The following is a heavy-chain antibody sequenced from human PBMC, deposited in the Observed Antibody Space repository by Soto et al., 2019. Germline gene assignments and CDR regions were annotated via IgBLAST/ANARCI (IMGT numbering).Heavy chain of an antibody. CDR3: AREAPYDCSSTSCPDNYGMDV. J-gene: IGHJ6*02. V-gene: IGHV3-33*01. CDR1: GFTFSSYG. D-gene: IGHD2-2*01. CDR2: IWYDGSNK. Sequence: GGSLRLSCAASGFTFSSYGMHWVRQAPGKGLEWVAVIWYDGSNKYYADSVKGRFTISRDNSKNTLYLQMNSLRAEDTAVYYCAREAPYDCSSTSCPDNYGMDVWGQGTTVTVSS.